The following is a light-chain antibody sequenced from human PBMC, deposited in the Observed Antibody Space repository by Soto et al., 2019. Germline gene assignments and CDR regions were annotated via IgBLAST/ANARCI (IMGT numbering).Light chain of an antibody. CDR3: QQYNTYSGT. CDR1: QSISSW. V-gene: IGKV1-5*03. J-gene: IGKJ1*01. CDR2: KAS. Sequence: GDRVTITCRASQSISSWLAWYQQKPGKAPKLLIYKASSLESGVPSRFSGSGSGTEFTLTISSLQPDDFATYYCQQYNTYSGTFGKGTKVEVK.